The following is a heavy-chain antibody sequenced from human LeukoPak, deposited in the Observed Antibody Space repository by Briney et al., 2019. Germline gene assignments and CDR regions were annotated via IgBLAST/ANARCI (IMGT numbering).Heavy chain of an antibody. Sequence: GGSLRLSCEVSGFTFSSYSMNWVRQAPGKGLEWVSYISSSSSTIYYADSVKGRFTISRDNAKNSLYLQTNSLRAEDTAVYYCARATIAARPGYFQHWGQGTLVTVSS. V-gene: IGHV3-48*01. CDR2: ISSSSSTI. CDR1: GFTFSSYS. D-gene: IGHD6-6*01. CDR3: ARATIAARPGYFQH. J-gene: IGHJ1*01.